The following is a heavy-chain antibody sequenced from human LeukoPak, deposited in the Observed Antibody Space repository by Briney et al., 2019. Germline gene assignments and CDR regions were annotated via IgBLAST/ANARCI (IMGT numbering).Heavy chain of an antibody. J-gene: IGHJ6*02. CDR3: ARISLGAIWGYYYGMDV. CDR1: GGTFSSYA. Sequence: ASVKVSCKASGGTFSSYAISWVRQAPGQGLEWMGGIIPIFGTANYAQKFQSRVTITADESTSTAYMELSSLRSEDTAVFYCARISLGAIWGYYYGMDVWGQGTTVTVSS. V-gene: IGHV1-69*01. CDR2: IIPIFGTA. D-gene: IGHD1-26*01.